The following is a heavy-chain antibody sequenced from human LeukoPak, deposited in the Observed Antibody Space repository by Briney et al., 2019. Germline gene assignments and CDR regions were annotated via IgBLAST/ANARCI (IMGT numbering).Heavy chain of an antibody. CDR3: ARGSITGILYYYYGMDV. D-gene: IGHD1-20*01. V-gene: IGHV3-21*01. J-gene: IGHJ6*02. CDR1: GFTFSSYS. CDR2: ISSSSSYI. Sequence: GGSLRLSCAASGFTFSSYSMNWVRQAPGKGLEWVPSISSSSSYIYYADSVKGRFTISRDNAKNSLYLQMNSLRAEDTAVYYCARGSITGILYYYYGMDVWGQGTTATVSS.